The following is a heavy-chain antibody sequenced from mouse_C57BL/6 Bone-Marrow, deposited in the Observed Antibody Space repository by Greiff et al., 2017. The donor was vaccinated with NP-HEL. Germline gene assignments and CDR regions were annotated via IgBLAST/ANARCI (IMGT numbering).Heavy chain of an antibody. V-gene: IGHV6-3*01. D-gene: IGHD6-1*01. CDR1: GFTFSNYW. J-gene: IGHJ3*01. CDR3: TGASPWFAY. Sequence: EVMLVESGGGLVQPGGSMKLSCVASGFTFSNYWMNWVRQSPEKGLEWVAQIRLKSDNYATHYAESVKGRSTISRDDSKSSVYLQMNNLRAEDTGIYYCTGASPWFAYWGQGTLVTVSA. CDR2: IRLKSDNYAT.